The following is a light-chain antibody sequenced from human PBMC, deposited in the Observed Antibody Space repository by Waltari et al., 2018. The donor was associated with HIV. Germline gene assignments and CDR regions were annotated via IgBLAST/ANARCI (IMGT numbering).Light chain of an antibody. CDR3: QVWDTTTDQWV. J-gene: IGLJ3*02. Sequence: SYVLTQPPSVSVDPGETARITCGGTNIGSKSVQWYQPKPGPAPVLLIYDDNDRPSGIPGRVSGSSSGNTATLTISRVEAGDEADYYCQVWDTTTDQWVFGGGTELAVL. CDR2: DDN. CDR1: NIGSKS. V-gene: IGLV3-21*04.